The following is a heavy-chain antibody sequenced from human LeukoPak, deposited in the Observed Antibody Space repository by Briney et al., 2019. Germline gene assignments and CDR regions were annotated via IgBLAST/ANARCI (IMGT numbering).Heavy chain of an antibody. CDR2: ISGSGGNT. D-gene: IGHD2-15*01. CDR3: ANQVGSCSGNTCPWAEYFQH. CDR1: GFTFSSYA. Sequence: PGGSLGLSCAASGFTFSSYAMSWVRQAPGKGLEWVSTISGSGGNTYSADSVKGRFTISRDNFKDTLYLQMNSLRAEDTAVYYCANQVGSCSGNTCPWAEYFQHWGQGTLVTVSS. V-gene: IGHV3-23*01. J-gene: IGHJ1*01.